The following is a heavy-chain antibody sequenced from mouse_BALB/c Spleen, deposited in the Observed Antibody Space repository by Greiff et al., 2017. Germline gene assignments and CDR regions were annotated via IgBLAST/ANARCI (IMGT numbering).Heavy chain of an antibody. D-gene: IGHD2-3*01. CDR1: GYTFTNYC. V-gene: IGHV1-63*02. Sequence: QVQLQQSGAELVRPGTSVTISCKASGYTFTNYCLGWVKQWPGHGLEWIGDIYPGGGYTNYNEKFKGKAILTADTTSSTACMQLSSLTSEDSAVYFCARWGSDGYSIDYWGQGTTLTVSS. CDR3: ARWGSDGYSIDY. J-gene: IGHJ2*01. CDR2: IYPGGGYT.